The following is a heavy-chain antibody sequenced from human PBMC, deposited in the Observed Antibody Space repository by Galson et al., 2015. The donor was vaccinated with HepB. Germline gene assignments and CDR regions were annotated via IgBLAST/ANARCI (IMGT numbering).Heavy chain of an antibody. CDR1: GYTFTGYY. CDR3: ARSLLISGSWTTHGFSY. Sequence: SVKVSCKASGYTFTGYYMHWVRQAPGQGLEWMGWINPNSGGTNYAQKFQGRVTMTRDTSISTAYMELSRLRSDDTAVYYCARSLLISGSWTTHGFSYWGQGTLVTVSS. CDR2: INPNSGGT. J-gene: IGHJ4*02. D-gene: IGHD6-13*01. V-gene: IGHV1-2*02.